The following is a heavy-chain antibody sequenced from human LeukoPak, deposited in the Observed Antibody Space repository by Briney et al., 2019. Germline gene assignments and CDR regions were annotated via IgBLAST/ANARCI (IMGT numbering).Heavy chain of an antibody. Sequence: GGSLRLSCAASGITFSSCAMSWGRQAPGEGLQWVSIISDSGGAIFYADSVKGRFTISRDNAKNTLYLQMNSLRAEDTAVYYCAKGQGYCSGSSCYTRIFDQWGQGTLVTVSS. J-gene: IGHJ4*02. V-gene: IGHV3-23*01. CDR1: GITFSSCA. CDR2: ISDSGGAI. CDR3: AKGQGYCSGSSCYTRIFDQ. D-gene: IGHD2-2*02.